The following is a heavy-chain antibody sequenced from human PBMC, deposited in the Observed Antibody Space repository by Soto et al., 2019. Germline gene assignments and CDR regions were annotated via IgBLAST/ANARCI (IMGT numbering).Heavy chain of an antibody. CDR2: ISAYNGNT. CDR1: GYTFTSYG. CDR3: ARGAKGPRAGVGATFDY. Sequence: GASVKVSCKASGYTFTSYGISWVRQAPGQGLEWMGWISAYNGNTNYAQKLQGRVTMTTDTSTSTAYMELRSLRSDDTAVYYCARGAKGPRAGVGATFDYWGQGTLVTVSS. V-gene: IGHV1-18*01. J-gene: IGHJ4*02. D-gene: IGHD1-26*01.